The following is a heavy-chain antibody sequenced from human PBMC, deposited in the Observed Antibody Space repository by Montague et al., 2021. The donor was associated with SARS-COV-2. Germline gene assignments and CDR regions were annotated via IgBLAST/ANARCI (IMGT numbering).Heavy chain of an antibody. CDR1: GLTVSSNY. J-gene: IGHJ4*02. Sequence: SLRLSCAASGLTVSSNYMSWVRQAPGKGLAWVTVIYSGGSTYHADSVKGRFTISRDDSKNTLYLQMNSLRAEDTAVYYCARELKGYFDYWGQGTLVTVSS. V-gene: IGHV3-66*01. CDR3: ARELKGYFDY. CDR2: IYSGGST.